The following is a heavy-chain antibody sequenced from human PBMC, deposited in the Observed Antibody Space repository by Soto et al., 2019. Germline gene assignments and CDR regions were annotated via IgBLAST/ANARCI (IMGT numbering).Heavy chain of an antibody. Sequence: QEQLVQSGGGVVQPGRSLRLSCAASGFSSSTYGIHWVRQAPGKGLEWLAVTSFDGTKKYSSDSVKGRLTVSRDTSNNTVYLRMSSLRVEDTAVYYCAREAPWAVAGSSYFDYWGQGTLVTVSS. CDR1: GFSSSTYG. V-gene: IGHV3-33*01. J-gene: IGHJ4*02. D-gene: IGHD6-19*01. CDR3: AREAPWAVAGSSYFDY. CDR2: TSFDGTKK.